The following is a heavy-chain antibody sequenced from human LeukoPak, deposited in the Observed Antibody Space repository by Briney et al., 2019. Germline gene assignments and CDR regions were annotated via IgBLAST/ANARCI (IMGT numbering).Heavy chain of an antibody. Sequence: ASVKVSCKASGYTFTGYYMHWVRQAPGQGLEWMGWINPNSGGTNYAQKFQGRVTMTRDMSTSTVYMELSSLRSEDTAVYYCARDWRWELLTPGAFDIWGQGTMVTVSS. J-gene: IGHJ3*02. D-gene: IGHD1-26*01. CDR2: INPNSGGT. V-gene: IGHV1-2*02. CDR3: ARDWRWELLTPGAFDI. CDR1: GYTFTGYY.